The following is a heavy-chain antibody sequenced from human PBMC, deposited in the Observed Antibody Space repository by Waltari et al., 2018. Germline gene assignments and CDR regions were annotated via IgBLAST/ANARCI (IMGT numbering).Heavy chain of an antibody. CDR1: GFSFSYYA. Sequence: EVQLLESGGALIEPGGSLRISCVGSGFSFSYYAMTWIRQGPGKGLEWVSGISAAGDYTYYADSVKGRFTISRDNSKNTLYLEVAGLRAEDTAVYYCAKGSGYSYGYPEYWGQGTLVAVSS. CDR2: ISAAGDYT. CDR3: AKGSGYSYGYPEY. D-gene: IGHD5-18*01. V-gene: IGHV3-23*01. J-gene: IGHJ4*02.